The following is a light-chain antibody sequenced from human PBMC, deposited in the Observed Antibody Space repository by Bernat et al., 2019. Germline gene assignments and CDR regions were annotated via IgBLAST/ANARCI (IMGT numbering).Light chain of an antibody. J-gene: IGKJ4*01. Sequence: DIQMTQSPSSLSASPGDRVTITCRASQGIANLLAWYQQKPGKVPTVLIHGAPTLQSGVPSRFNGSGSGTEFTLTISSLQPEDVATYYCQKYNSVPLTFGGGTKVEIK. CDR3: QKYNSVPLT. CDR2: GAP. CDR1: QGIANL. V-gene: IGKV1-27*01.